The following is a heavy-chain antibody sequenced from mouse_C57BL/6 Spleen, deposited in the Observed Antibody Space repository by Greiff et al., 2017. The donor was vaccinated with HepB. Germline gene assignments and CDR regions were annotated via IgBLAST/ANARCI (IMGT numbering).Heavy chain of an antibody. J-gene: IGHJ4*01. CDR2: IDPEDGET. CDR3: ASIYYGNYDAMDY. V-gene: IGHV14-2*01. CDR1: GFNIKDYY. Sequence: VQLQESGAELVKPGASVKLSCTASGFNIKDYYMHWVKQRPEQGLEWIGRIDPEDGETKYAPKFQGKATITADTSSNTAYLQLSRLTSEDSAVYYCASIYYGNYDAMDYWGQGTSVTVSS. D-gene: IGHD2-1*01.